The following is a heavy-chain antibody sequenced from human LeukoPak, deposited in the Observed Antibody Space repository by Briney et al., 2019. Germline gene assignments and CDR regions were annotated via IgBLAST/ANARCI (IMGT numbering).Heavy chain of an antibody. V-gene: IGHV3-74*01. D-gene: IGHD2-15*01. J-gene: IGHJ3*02. CDR3: ARGRNTTPRSGFDI. CDR2: INNDGSIT. CDR1: EFTISRYW. Sequence: GGSLRLSCAASEFTISRYWMHWVRQAPGKGLVWVSNINNDGSITTYADSVKGRFTISRDNVKNTLFLQMNSLGAEDTALYYCARGRNTTPRSGFDIWGLGTMVTVSS.